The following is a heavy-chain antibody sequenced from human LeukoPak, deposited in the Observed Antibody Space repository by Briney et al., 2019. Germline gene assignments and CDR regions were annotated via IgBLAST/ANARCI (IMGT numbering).Heavy chain of an antibody. CDR2: INHSGST. J-gene: IGHJ4*02. V-gene: IGHV4-34*01. CDR3: ARGGGVMVRAPFDY. Sequence: SETLSLTCAVYGGSFSGYYWSWIRQPPGKGLEWIGEINHSGSTDYNPSLKSRVTISVDTSKNQFSLKLSSVTAADTAVYYCARGGGVMVRAPFDYWGQGTWVTVSS. D-gene: IGHD3-10*01. CDR1: GGSFSGYY.